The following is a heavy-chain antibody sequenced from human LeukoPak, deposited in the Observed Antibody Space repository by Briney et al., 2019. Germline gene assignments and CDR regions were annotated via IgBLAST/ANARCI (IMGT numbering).Heavy chain of an antibody. D-gene: IGHD5-24*01. J-gene: IGHJ4*02. CDR3: ARGVGEATAFDY. CDR2: IIPIFGTA. Sequence: SVKVSCKASGGTFSSYAISWVRQAPGQGLEWMGGIIPIFGTANYAQKFQGRVTITTDESTSTAYMELSSLRSEDTAVYYCARGVGEATAFDYWGQGTLVTVSS. V-gene: IGHV1-69*05. CDR1: GGTFSSYA.